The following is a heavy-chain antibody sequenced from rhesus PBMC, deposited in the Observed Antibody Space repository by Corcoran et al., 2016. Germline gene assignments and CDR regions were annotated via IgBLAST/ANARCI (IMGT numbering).Heavy chain of an antibody. V-gene: IGHV4-73*01. Sequence: QVKLQQWGEGLVKHSETLSLTCAVYGGSISGYYWSWIRQPPGKGLELIGNIDGNSASTNYNPSLKNRVTISKDTSKNQFSLKLSSVTAADTAVYYCAYLSGSNYGLDSWGQGVVVTVSS. CDR3: AYLSGSNYGLDS. J-gene: IGHJ6*01. CDR2: IDGNSAST. D-gene: IGHD2-21*01. CDR1: GGSISGYY.